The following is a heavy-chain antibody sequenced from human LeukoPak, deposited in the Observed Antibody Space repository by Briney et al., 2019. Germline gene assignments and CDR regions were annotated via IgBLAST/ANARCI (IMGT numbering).Heavy chain of an antibody. J-gene: IGHJ4*02. Sequence: GGSLRLSCAASGFTFSSYAMHWVRQAPGKGLEYVSAISSNGGSTYYANSVKGRFTISRDNSKNTLYLQMGSLRAEDMAVYYCAREDLKRASSSWYEDYWGQGTLVTVSS. CDR3: AREDLKRASSSWYEDY. CDR2: ISSNGGST. V-gene: IGHV3-64*01. CDR1: GFTFSSYA. D-gene: IGHD6-13*01.